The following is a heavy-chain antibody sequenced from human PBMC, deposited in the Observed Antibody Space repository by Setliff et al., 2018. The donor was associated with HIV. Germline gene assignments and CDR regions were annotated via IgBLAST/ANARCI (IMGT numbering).Heavy chain of an antibody. V-gene: IGHV3-7*01. D-gene: IGHD6-13*01. CDR1: GFTFSSYV. Sequence: PGGSLRLSCAATGFTFSSYVLHWVRQAPGKGLEWVANIKEDESEKYYVDSVKGRFTISRDNAKKSLFLQMNSLRAEDTAVYYCARGPLSSSWYNWFDPWGQGTLVTVSS. CDR3: ARGPLSSSWYNWFDP. J-gene: IGHJ5*02. CDR2: IKEDESEK.